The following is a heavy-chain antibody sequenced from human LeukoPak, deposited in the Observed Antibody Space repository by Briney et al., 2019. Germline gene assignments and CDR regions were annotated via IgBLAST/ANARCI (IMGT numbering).Heavy chain of an antibody. CDR1: GGSISSSNW. V-gene: IGHV4-4*02. CDR2: IYHSGST. Sequence: PSETLSLTCAVSGGSISSSNWWSWVRQPPGKGLEWIGEIYHSGSTNYNPSLKSRVTISVDKSKNQFSLKLSSVTAADTAVYYCARESDSSSWTPDYWGQGTLVTVSS. D-gene: IGHD6-13*01. CDR3: ARESDSSSWTPDY. J-gene: IGHJ4*02.